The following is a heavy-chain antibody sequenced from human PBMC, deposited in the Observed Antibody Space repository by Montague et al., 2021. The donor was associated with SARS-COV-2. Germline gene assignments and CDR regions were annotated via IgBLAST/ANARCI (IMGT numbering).Heavy chain of an antibody. Sequence: SETLSLTCTVSGYSISSSSYYWGWIRQPPGKGLEWIGSIYYSGSTYYNSSLKSRVTISVDTSKNQFSLKLSSVTAADTAVYYCARQMGQSSIFGVVIQYYFDYWGQGTLVTVSS. J-gene: IGHJ4*02. V-gene: IGHV4-39*01. CDR2: IYYSGST. D-gene: IGHD3-3*01. CDR3: ARQMGQSSIFGVVIQYYFDY. CDR1: GYSISSSSYY.